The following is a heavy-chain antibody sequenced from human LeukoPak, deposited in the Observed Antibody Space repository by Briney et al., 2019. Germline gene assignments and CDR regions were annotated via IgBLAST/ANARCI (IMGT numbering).Heavy chain of an antibody. CDR2: IYPNGYT. J-gene: IGHJ4*02. V-gene: IGHV3-53*01. CDR1: GFTVSGNY. Sequence: GGSLRLSCAASGFTVSGNYMNWVRQAPGKGLEWVSIIYPNGYTYYADSVKGRFTISRDNSKNTLYLQMNSLRAEDTAVYYCAKVYSNGDYYFDYWGQGTLVTVSS. CDR3: AKVYSNGDYYFDY. D-gene: IGHD2-15*01.